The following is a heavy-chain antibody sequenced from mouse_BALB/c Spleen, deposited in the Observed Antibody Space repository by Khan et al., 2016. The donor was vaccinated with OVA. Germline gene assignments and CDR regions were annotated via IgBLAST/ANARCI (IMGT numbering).Heavy chain of an antibody. CDR3: AREGLDAFAY. Sequence: VELVESGPGLVAPSQSLSITCTVSGFSLTSYDVYWIRQPPGKGLECLGVIGAGGSTNYNSALMSRLSISKDNSKNQVFLKMNSLQTDDTAMYYCAREGLDAFAYWGQGTLVTVSA. J-gene: IGHJ3*01. V-gene: IGHV2-9*02. CDR2: IGAGGST. D-gene: IGHD3-3*01. CDR1: GFSLTSYD.